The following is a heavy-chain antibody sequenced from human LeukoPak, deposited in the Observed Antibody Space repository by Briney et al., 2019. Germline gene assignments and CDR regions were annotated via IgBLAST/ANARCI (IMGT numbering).Heavy chain of an antibody. Sequence: GTSVKVSCKASGFTFTSSAVQWVRQARGQRLEWIGWIVVGSGNTNYAQKFQERVTITRDMSTSTAYMELSSLRSEDTAVYYCAATRGCSSTSCYRKNWFDPWGQGTLVTVSS. CDR3: AATRGCSSTSCYRKNWFDP. V-gene: IGHV1-58*01. CDR2: IVVGSGNT. J-gene: IGHJ5*02. CDR1: GFTFTSSA. D-gene: IGHD2-2*02.